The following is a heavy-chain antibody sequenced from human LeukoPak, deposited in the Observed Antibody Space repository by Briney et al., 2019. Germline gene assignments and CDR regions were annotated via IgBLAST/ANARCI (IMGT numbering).Heavy chain of an antibody. CDR1: GGTFSSYT. J-gene: IGHJ4*02. CDR2: IIPILGVA. D-gene: IGHD3-22*01. V-gene: IGHV1-69*02. CDR3: AGGAGITLIAADF. Sequence: ASVKVSCKASGGTFSSYTISWVRQAPGQGLEWMGRIIPILGVANYAQKFQGRVTISADKSTNTAYMELSRLRSEDTAVYYCAGGAGITLIAADFWGQGTLVTVSA.